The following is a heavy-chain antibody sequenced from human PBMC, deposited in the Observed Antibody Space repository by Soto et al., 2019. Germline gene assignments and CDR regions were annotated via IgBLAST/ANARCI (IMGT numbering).Heavy chain of an antibody. J-gene: IGHJ4*02. V-gene: IGHV4-30-2*01. CDR1: GGSISSGGYS. D-gene: IGHD2-15*01. CDR3: ARGQVVAAQH. Sequence: QLQLQESGSGLVKPSQTLSLTCAVSGGSISSGGYSWSWIRQPPGKGLEWIGYIYHSGSTYYNPSPXGXAXISXDRSKNQFSLKLSSVPAADTAVYYCARGQVVAAQHWGQGTLVTVSS. CDR2: IYHSGST.